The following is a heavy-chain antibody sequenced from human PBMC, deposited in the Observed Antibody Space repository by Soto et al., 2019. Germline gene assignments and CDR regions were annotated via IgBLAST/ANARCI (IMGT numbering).Heavy chain of an antibody. J-gene: IGHJ5*02. D-gene: IGHD5-18*01. CDR1: GGSFSGYY. CDR3: ARVAPGLQLGSTCYWFDT. Sequence: ASETLSLTCAVSGGSFSGYYWSWIRQPPGKGLEWIGEINHSGSTNYNPSLKSRVTISVDTSKNQFSLKLSSVTAADTAVYYCARVAPGLQLGSTCYWFDTAAQGPLL. CDR2: INHSGST. V-gene: IGHV4-34*01.